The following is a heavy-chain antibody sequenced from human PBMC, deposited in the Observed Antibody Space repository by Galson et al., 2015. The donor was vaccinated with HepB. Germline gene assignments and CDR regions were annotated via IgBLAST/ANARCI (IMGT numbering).Heavy chain of an antibody. CDR1: GFTFSSYA. J-gene: IGHJ3*02. D-gene: IGHD6-19*01. Sequence: SLRLSCAASGFTFSSYAMSWVRQAPGKGLEWVSAISGSGGSTYYADSVKGRFTISRDNSKNTLYLQMNSLRAEDTAVYYCAKGGSTSGWYPDAFDIWGQGTMVTVSS. V-gene: IGHV3-23*01. CDR2: ISGSGGST. CDR3: AKGGSTSGWYPDAFDI.